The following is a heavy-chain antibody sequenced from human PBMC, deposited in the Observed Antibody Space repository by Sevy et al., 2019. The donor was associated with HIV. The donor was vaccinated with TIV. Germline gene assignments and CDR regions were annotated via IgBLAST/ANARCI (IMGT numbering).Heavy chain of an antibody. CDR1: GFTVNDKY. D-gene: IGHD6-19*01. J-gene: IGHJ4*02. CDR3: VSLFLSYRSGWSYFDY. V-gene: IGHV3-66*02. Sequence: GGSLRLSCAISGFTVNDKYIIWVRQAPGKGLEWVSVIFSSGSTYYAGSAKGRFTISRDNSKNTVDLQMNSVRAADTAVYYCVSLFLSYRSGWSYFDYWGQGTLVTVSS. CDR2: IFSSGST.